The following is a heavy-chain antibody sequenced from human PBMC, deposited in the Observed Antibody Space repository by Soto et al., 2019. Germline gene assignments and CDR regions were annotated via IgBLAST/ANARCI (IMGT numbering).Heavy chain of an antibody. J-gene: IGHJ4*02. CDR3: ARAATSAAFYFEY. CDR1: GGSISSYY. Sequence: SETLSLTCTVSGGSISSYYWSWIRQPPGKGLEWIGYIYYSGSTNYNPSLKSRVTISVDTSKNQFSLKLSSVTAADTAVYYCARAATSAAFYFEYWGQGTLVTVP. D-gene: IGHD6-25*01. V-gene: IGHV4-59*01. CDR2: IYYSGST.